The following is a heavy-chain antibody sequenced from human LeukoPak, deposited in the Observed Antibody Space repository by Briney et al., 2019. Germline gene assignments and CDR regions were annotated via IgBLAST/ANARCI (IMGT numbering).Heavy chain of an antibody. CDR3: VQTTGWPGFDY. D-gene: IGHD6-19*01. CDR2: IYNGVPT. V-gene: IGHV4-4*09. Sequence: SETLSLICTTSGVSISRFYWRWVRQPPGKGLEWIGNIYNGVPTFFNPSLKSRVTISVDTPKRQFSLQLASVTAADTAVYYCVQTTGWPGFDYWGQGILVTVSS. J-gene: IGHJ4*02. CDR1: GVSISRFY.